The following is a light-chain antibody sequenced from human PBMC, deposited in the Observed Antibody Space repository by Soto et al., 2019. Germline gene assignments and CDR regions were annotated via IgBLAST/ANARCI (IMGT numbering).Light chain of an antibody. CDR3: HQYNNWPPLT. CDR2: GAS. J-gene: IGKJ4*01. CDR1: QSVSSN. V-gene: IGKV3-15*01. Sequence: DIVMTQSPATLSVSPGERATLSCRASQSVSSNLAWYQQKFGQAPRLLIYGASTRATGIPARFSGSGSGTEFTLPISSLQSEDSAVYFCHQYNNWPPLTFGGGTKVEIK.